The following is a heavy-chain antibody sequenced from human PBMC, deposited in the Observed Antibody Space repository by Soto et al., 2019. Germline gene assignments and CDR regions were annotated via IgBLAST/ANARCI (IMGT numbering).Heavy chain of an antibody. CDR3: ASSSIVATGYYYGMDV. D-gene: IGHD5-12*01. V-gene: IGHV1-69*13. J-gene: IGHJ6*02. Sequence: GASVKVSCKASGGTFSSYAISWVRQAPGQGLEWMGGIIPIFGTANYAQKFQGRVTITADESTSTAYTELSSLRSEDTAVYYCASSSIVATGYYYGMDVWGQGTTVTVSS. CDR2: IIPIFGTA. CDR1: GGTFSSYA.